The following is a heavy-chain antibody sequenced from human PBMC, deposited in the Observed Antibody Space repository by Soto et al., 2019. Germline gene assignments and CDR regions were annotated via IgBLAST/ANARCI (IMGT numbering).Heavy chain of an antibody. V-gene: IGHV1-69*01. Sequence: QVQLVQSGAEVKKPGSSVKVSCKASGGTFSSYAISWVRQAPGQGLEWMGGIIPIFGTANYAQKFQGRVRITADEATSTAYMELSTLSSEDTAVYYCARDGGSFEAVAGTLDLCGRGTLVTVSS. CDR1: GGTFSSYA. J-gene: IGHJ2*01. D-gene: IGHD6-19*01. CDR3: ARDGGSFEAVAGTLDL. CDR2: IIPIFGTA.